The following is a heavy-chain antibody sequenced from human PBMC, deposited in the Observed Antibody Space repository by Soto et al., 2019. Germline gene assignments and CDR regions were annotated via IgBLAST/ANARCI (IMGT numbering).Heavy chain of an antibody. D-gene: IGHD1-1*01. V-gene: IGHV1-46*03. Sequence: QVQLVQSGAEVMQPGASVKVSCKASGYTFTSYYIQWVRQAPGQGREWMGIITPSGGSTNYAKKFQGRVTRTRDTPTSTVYMELSSLRSEDTAIYYLSRGYPPRDQLGNLPGAFGGQGTLVTVSS. CDR2: ITPSGGST. CDR3: SRGYPPRDQLGNLPGAF. CDR1: GYTFTSYY. J-gene: IGHJ4*02.